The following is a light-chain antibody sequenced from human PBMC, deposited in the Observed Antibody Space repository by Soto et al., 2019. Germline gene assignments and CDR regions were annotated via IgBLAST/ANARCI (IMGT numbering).Light chain of an antibody. CDR3: QQRSNWPPA. CDR2: GAS. V-gene: IGKV3-15*01. Sequence: EVVMTQSPATLSVSPGERVTLSCRASQSVRSNLAWYQQKPGQSPRLLIYGASTRATGIPARFSGSGSGTEFTLTISSLQSEDFAVYYCQQRSNWPPAFGQGTRPEIK. CDR1: QSVRSN. J-gene: IGKJ5*01.